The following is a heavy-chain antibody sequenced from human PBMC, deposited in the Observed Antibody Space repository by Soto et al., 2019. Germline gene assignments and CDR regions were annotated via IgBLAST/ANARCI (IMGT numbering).Heavy chain of an antibody. CDR2: ISGSGGST. CDR1: GFTFSSYA. Sequence: PGGSLRLSCAASGFTFSSYAMSWVRQAPGKGLEWVSAISGSGGSTYYADSVKGRFTISRDNSKNTLYLQMNSLRAEDTAVYYCANNPANYLTSGGQWLKVGYFDYWGQGTLVTVSS. D-gene: IGHD6-19*01. J-gene: IGHJ4*02. V-gene: IGHV3-23*01. CDR3: ANNPANYLTSGGQWLKVGYFDY.